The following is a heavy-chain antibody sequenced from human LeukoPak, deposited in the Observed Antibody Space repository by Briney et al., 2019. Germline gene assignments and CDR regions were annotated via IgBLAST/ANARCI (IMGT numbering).Heavy chain of an antibody. J-gene: IGHJ4*02. Sequence: SETLSLTCTVSGYSISSGYYWGWIRQPPGKGLEWTGSIDHSGSTYYNPSLKSRITISVDTSKNQFSLKLSSVTAADTAVYYCARSGSGYLRYYFDYWGQGTLVTVSS. CDR3: ARSGSGYLRYYFDY. CDR2: IDHSGST. V-gene: IGHV4-38-2*02. CDR1: GYSISSGYY. D-gene: IGHD5-12*01.